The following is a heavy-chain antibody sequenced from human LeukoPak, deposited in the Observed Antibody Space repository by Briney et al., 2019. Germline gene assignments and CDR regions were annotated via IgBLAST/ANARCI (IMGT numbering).Heavy chain of an antibody. D-gene: IGHD2-2*01. Sequence: RTGGSLRLSCAASGFTFSSYGMRWVRQAPGKGLEWVSTISGSGGSTYYADSVKGRFTISRDNSKNTLYLQMNSLRAEDTAVYYCAKESLRVLPVATFDYWGQGTLVTVSS. V-gene: IGHV3-23*01. CDR1: GFTFSSYG. CDR3: AKESLRVLPVATFDY. CDR2: ISGSGGST. J-gene: IGHJ4*02.